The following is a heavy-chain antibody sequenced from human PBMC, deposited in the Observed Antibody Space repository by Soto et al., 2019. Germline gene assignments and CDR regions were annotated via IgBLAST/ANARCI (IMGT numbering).Heavy chain of an antibody. CDR1: GFTFSSYG. J-gene: IGHJ4*02. CDR3: AIDLSRGYSYGSDD. V-gene: IGHV3-33*01. CDR2: IWYDGSNK. Sequence: GGSLRLSCAASGFTFSSYGMHWVRQAPGKGLEWVAVIWYDGSNKYYADSVKGRFTISRDNSKNTLYLQMNSLRAEDTAVYYCAIDLSRGYSYGSDDWGQGPLVNVSS. D-gene: IGHD5-18*01.